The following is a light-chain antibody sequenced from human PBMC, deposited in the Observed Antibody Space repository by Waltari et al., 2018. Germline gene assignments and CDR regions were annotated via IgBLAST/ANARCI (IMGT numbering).Light chain of an antibody. CDR1: QSVLYSSNNKNY. Sequence: IVMTQSPDSLAVSRGEGATTNCKSSQSVLYSSNNKNYLAWYQQKPGQPPKLLIYWASTRESGVPDRFSGSGSGTDFTLTISSLQAEDVAVYYCQQYYSTPYTFGQGTKLEIK. V-gene: IGKV4-1*01. J-gene: IGKJ2*01. CDR2: WAS. CDR3: QQYYSTPYT.